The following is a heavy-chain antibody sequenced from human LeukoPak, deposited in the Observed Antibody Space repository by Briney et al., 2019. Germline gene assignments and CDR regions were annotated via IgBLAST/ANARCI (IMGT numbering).Heavy chain of an antibody. D-gene: IGHD1-14*01. J-gene: IGHJ4*02. CDR3: TSGTLNLFQY. V-gene: IGHV3-72*01. CDR1: GFTFSDHY. CDR2: VRNKANGYTT. Sequence: GVSLRLSCAASGFTFSDHYMDWVRQAPGKGLEWVGRVRNKANGYTTEYAASVKVRFTISRDDSKNSLYLQMNSLETADTAVYYCTSGTLNLFQYWGQGTLVSVSS.